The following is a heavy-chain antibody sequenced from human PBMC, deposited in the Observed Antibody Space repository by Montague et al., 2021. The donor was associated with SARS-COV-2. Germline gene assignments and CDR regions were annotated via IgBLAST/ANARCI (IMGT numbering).Heavy chain of an antibody. CDR3: ARGTYAARLAF. J-gene: IGHJ1*01. D-gene: IGHD6-6*01. CDR2: IYPGGST. Sequence: SETLSLTCADHGGSFSDNIWTWIRQPPGKGLEWIGEIYPGGSTHYNLSLRSRVTMSRDTPERQFSLKLNSVTAADAAIYYCARGTYAARLAFWGQGALVIVSS. CDR1: GGSFSDNI. V-gene: IGHV4-34*01.